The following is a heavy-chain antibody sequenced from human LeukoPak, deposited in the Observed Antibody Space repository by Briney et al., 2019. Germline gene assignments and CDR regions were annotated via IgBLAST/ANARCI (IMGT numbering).Heavy chain of an antibody. V-gene: IGHV3-23*01. D-gene: IGHD6-13*01. CDR3: AKDGSWYSTPNNWFDP. Sequence: TGGSLRLSCAASGFTFSSYAMSWVRQAPGKGLEWVSAISGSGGSTYYADSVKGRFTISRDNSKNTLYLQMNSLRAEDTAVYYCAKDGSWYSTPNNWFDPWGQGTLVTVSS. J-gene: IGHJ5*02. CDR2: ISGSGGST. CDR1: GFTFSSYA.